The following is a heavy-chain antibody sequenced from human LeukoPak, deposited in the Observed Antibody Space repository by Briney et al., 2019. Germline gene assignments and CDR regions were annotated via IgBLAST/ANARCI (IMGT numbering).Heavy chain of an antibody. CDR1: GYTFTSYA. CDR3: ARRLLTKTSTGIATSFDY. V-gene: IGHV7-4-1*02. CDR2: INTNTGNP. Sequence: AASVKVSCKASGYTFTSYAMNWVRQAPGQGLEWMGWINTNTGNPTYAQGFTGRFVFSLDTSVSTAYLQISSLKAEDTAVYYCARRLLTKTSTGIATSFDYWGQGTLVTVSS. J-gene: IGHJ4*02. D-gene: IGHD6-13*01.